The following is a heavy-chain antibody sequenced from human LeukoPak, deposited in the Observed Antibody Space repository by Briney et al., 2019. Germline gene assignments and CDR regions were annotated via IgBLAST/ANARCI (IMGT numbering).Heavy chain of an antibody. D-gene: IGHD3-9*01. V-gene: IGHV4-30-4*01. CDR2: IYYSGST. Sequence: PSETLSLTCTVSGGSISSGDYYWSWFRQPPGKGLEWIGYIYYSGSTYYNPSLKSRVTISVDTSKNQFSLKLSSVTAADTAVYYCARVRYFDWLLYAGLNWFDPWGQGTLVTVSS. J-gene: IGHJ5*02. CDR1: GGSISSGDYY. CDR3: ARVRYFDWLLYAGLNWFDP.